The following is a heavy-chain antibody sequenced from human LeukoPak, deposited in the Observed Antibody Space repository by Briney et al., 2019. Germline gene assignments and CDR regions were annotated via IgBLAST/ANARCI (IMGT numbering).Heavy chain of an antibody. V-gene: IGHV3-30*02. Sequence: GSLRLSCAASGFTFSSYGMHWVRQAPGKGLEWVAFIRYDGSNKYYADSVKGRFTISRDNSKNTLYLQMNSLRAEDTAVYYCAKDHSSGWYPYYFDYWGQGTLVTVSS. CDR2: IRYDGSNK. D-gene: IGHD6-19*01. CDR3: AKDHSSGWYPYYFDY. CDR1: GFTFSSYG. J-gene: IGHJ4*02.